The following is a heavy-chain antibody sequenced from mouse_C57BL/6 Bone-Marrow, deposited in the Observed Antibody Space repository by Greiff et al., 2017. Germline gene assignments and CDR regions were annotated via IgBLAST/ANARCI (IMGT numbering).Heavy chain of an antibody. CDR2: IYPGSGST. CDR3: ARGRESPDYFDY. Sequence: VQLQQPGAELVKPGASVKMSCKASGYTFTSYWITWVKQRPGQGLEWIGDIYPGSGSTNYNEKFKSKATLTVATSSSTAYMQLSSLTSEDSAVYYCARGRESPDYFDYWGQGTTLTVSS. CDR1: GYTFTSYW. J-gene: IGHJ2*01. V-gene: IGHV1-55*01.